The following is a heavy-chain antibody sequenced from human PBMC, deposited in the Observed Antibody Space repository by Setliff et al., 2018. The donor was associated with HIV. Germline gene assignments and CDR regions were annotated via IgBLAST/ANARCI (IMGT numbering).Heavy chain of an antibody. CDR1: GYSIGSGYY. CDR3: ARGQPQGGGTYWSAFDI. V-gene: IGHV4-34*01. J-gene: IGHJ3*02. Sequence: SETLSLTCGVSGYSIGSGYYWSWIRQPPGKGLEWIGEINHSGSTNYNSSLKSRVTISLDTSKTQFSLKLNSVTAADTAVYYCARGQPQGGGTYWSAFDIWGQGTMVTVSS. CDR2: INHSGST. D-gene: IGHD1-26*01.